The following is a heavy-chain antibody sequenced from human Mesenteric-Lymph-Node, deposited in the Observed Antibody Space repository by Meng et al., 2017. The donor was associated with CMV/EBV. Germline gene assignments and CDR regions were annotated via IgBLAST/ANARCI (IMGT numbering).Heavy chain of an antibody. Sequence: QVQLHQWGARLLKPSAPLSLTCAVYGGSFSCYYWSWIRQPPGKGLEWIGEINHSGSTNYNPSLKSRVTISVDTSKNQFSLKLSSVTAADTAVYYCARHQRWLKSEGGFNYWGQGTLVTVSS. CDR1: GGSFSCYY. CDR3: ARHQRWLKSEGGFNY. D-gene: IGHD4-23*01. J-gene: IGHJ4*02. V-gene: IGHV4-34*01. CDR2: INHSGST.